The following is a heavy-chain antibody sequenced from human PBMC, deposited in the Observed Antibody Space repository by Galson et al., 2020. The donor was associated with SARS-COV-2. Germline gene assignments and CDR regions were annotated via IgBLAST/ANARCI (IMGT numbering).Heavy chain of an antibody. J-gene: IGHJ4*02. D-gene: IGHD5-18*01. V-gene: IGHV2-70*20. CDR2: IDWDDDK. Sequence: SGPTLVKPTQTLTLTCTISGFSLNTSGVSVSWVRQPPGRALEWVALIDWDDDKYYSTSLKTRLTISKDTSKNQVVLTMTNIDPVDTATYYCARSRNGYSHFDYWGQGTLVTVFS. CDR3: ARSRNGYSHFDY. CDR1: GFSLNTSGVS.